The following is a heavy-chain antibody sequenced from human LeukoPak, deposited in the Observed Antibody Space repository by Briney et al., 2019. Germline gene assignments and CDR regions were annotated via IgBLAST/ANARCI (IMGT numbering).Heavy chain of an antibody. CDR2: IYSDNT. V-gene: IGHV3-21*04. J-gene: IGHJ5*02. CDR1: GFTFSNYA. CDR3: ARSLWFGDFNWFDP. D-gene: IGHD3-10*01. Sequence: AGGSLRLSCAASGFTFSNYAMNWVRQAPGKGLEWVSFIYSDNTHYSDSVKGRLTISRDNAKSSLYLQMNSLRAEDTAVYYCARSLWFGDFNWFDPWGQGTLVTVSS.